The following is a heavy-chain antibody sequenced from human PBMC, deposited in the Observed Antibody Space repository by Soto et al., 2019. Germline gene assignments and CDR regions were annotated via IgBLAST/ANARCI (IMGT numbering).Heavy chain of an antibody. D-gene: IGHD2-2*01. V-gene: IGHV3-30*09. CDR2: ISCDDSSK. CDR3: ARDTVTSLTPYQGFYDNAMDV. CDR1: GFPFSSYT. J-gene: IGHJ6*02. Sequence: QEHLVESGGGVVQPGGSLTLSCTASGFPFSSYTMHWLRRAAGKGLEGVGVISCDDSSKYYADWLKGRIVMSRYNSKDRPYLQIDTLRPGDTAIYYCARDTVTSLTPYQGFYDNAMDVWGQGTTATVSS.